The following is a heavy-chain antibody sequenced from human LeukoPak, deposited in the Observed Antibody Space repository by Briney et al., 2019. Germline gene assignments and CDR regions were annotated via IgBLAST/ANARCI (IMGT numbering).Heavy chain of an antibody. CDR2: IYYSGST. V-gene: IGHV4-59*01. CDR3: ARGWWELPSPFDY. D-gene: IGHD1-26*01. CDR1: GGSISYYY. J-gene: IGHJ4*02. Sequence: SETLSLTCTVSGGSISYYYWSWIRQPPGKGLEWIGNIYYSGSTNYNPSLKSRVTISVDTSKNQFSLKLSSVTAADTAVYYCARGWWELPSPFDYWGQGTLVTVSS.